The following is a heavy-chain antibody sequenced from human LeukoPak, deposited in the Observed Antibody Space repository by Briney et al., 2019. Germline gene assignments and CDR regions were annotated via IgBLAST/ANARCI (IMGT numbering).Heavy chain of an antibody. CDR3: ARVGSWCSGGSCYPDY. D-gene: IGHD2-15*01. Sequence: ASVTVSCKASGYTFTIYYMHWVRQAPGQGLEWMGIINPSGGSTSYAQKFQGRVTMTRDTSTSTVYMELSSLRSEDTAVYYCARVGSWCSGGSCYPDYWGQGTLVTVSS. J-gene: IGHJ4*02. CDR1: GYTFTIYY. CDR2: INPSGGST. V-gene: IGHV1-46*01.